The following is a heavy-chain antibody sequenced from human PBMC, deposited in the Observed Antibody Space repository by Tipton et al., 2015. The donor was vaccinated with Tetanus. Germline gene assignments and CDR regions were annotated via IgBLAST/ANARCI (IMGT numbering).Heavy chain of an antibody. CDR1: GGSISSYY. V-gene: IGHV4-59*01. D-gene: IGHD2-2*01. CDR2: IYYSGST. CDR3: ARFRPDYGDD. Sequence: TLSLTCTVSGGSISSYYWSWIRQPPGKGLEWIGYIYYSGSTNYNPSLQSRVTISVDTSKNQFSLKLSSVTAADTAVYYCARFRPDYGDDWGQGTLVTVSS. J-gene: IGHJ4*02.